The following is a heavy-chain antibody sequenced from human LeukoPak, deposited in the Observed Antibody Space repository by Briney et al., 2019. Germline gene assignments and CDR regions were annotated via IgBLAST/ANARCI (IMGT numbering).Heavy chain of an antibody. Sequence: GGSLRLSCAASGFTFSSYAMSWVRQAPGKGLEWVSAISGSGGSTYYADSVKGRFTISRDNSKNTLYLQMNSLRAEGTAVYYCAKADYYDSSGYYLERYYFDYWGQGTLVTVSS. CDR3: AKADYYDSSGYYLERYYFDY. V-gene: IGHV3-23*01. CDR2: ISGSGGST. J-gene: IGHJ4*02. D-gene: IGHD3-22*01. CDR1: GFTFSSYA.